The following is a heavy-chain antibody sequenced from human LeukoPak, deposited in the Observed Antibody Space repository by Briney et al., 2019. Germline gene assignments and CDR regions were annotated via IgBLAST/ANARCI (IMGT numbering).Heavy chain of an antibody. CDR3: ARDKWIGPLDYYDFWSGPYRPDYYYYGMDV. Sequence: ASVKVSCKASGYIFNGYYLHWVRQAPGQGLEWMGWINPNSGSTDYAQKVQGRVTMTTDTSISTAYMELSRLRSDDTAVYYCARDKWIGPLDYYDFWSGPYRPDYYYYGMDVWGQGTTVTVSS. CDR2: INPNSGST. J-gene: IGHJ6*02. V-gene: IGHV1-2*02. CDR1: GYIFNGYY. D-gene: IGHD3-3*01.